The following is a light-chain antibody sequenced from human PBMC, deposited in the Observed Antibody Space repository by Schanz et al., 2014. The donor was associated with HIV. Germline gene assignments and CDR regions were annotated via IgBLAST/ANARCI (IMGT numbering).Light chain of an antibody. V-gene: IGKV1-17*01. CDR2: AAS. CDR3: LQHNTYPLT. Sequence: DIQMTQSPPTLSASVGDRVTITCRASQSITNWLAWYQQKPGKAPKRLIYAASTLQSGVPSRFIGSGSGTEFTLTISSLQPEDFATYYCLQHNTYPLTFGQGTRLDIK. CDR1: QSITNW. J-gene: IGKJ5*01.